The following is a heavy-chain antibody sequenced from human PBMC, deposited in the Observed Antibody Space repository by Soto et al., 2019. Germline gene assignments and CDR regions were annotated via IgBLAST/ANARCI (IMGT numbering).Heavy chain of an antibody. J-gene: IGHJ6*02. V-gene: IGHV2-5*01. Sequence: QITLKESGPTLVKPTQTLTLTCTFSGFSLSTSGVGVGWIRQPPGKAPEWLALIYWNDDKRYSPSLKTRLTTTRDTPKNRVVLKMTSRGLVNTAKYYWAPDGSGGRGPPAVWGQGPTPTAS. CDR3: APDGSGGRGPPAV. D-gene: IGHD3-10*01. CDR2: IYWNDDK. CDR1: GFSLSTSGVG.